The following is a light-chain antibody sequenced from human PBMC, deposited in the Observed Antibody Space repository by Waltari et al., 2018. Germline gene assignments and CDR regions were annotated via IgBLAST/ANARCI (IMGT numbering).Light chain of an antibody. Sequence: QSVLTQPPSASGAPGQWVTIPCPRRSPNIRNNHVSRYQKLPGPAPKPLVSMNDRRPPGVPDRYSGSKSGTSASLAISGLRSEDEADYYCASWDGALTGVVFGGGTRLTVL. CDR2: MND. CDR3: ASWDGALTGVV. CDR1: SPNIRNNH. V-gene: IGLV1-47*01. J-gene: IGLJ2*01.